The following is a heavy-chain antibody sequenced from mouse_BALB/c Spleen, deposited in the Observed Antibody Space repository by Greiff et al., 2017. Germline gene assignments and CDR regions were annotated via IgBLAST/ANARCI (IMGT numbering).Heavy chain of an antibody. J-gene: IGHJ3*01. CDR1: GFTFSSYG. CDR3: ARLGYRYDEEAWFAY. D-gene: IGHD2-14*01. Sequence: EVQLQQSGGDLVKPGGSLKLSCAASGFTFSSYGMSWVRQTPDKRLEWVATISSGGSYTYYPDSVKGRFTISRDNAKNTLYLQMSSLKSEDTAMYYCARLGYRYDEEAWFAYWGQGTLVTVSA. CDR2: ISSGGSYT. V-gene: IGHV5-6*01.